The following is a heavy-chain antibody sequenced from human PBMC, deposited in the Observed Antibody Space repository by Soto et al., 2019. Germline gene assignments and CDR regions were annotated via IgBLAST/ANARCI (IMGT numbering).Heavy chain of an antibody. D-gene: IGHD1-26*01. Sequence: QVQLVQSGAEVKKPGASVKVSCKASGYTFSNYGISWVRQAPGQGLEWMGWISTYNDNTNYAQKLQGRVTMTTDTATRTAYRELRSLRPDDTAVYYCARGGEWEPRLDWGQGTLVTVSS. CDR3: ARGGEWEPRLD. CDR2: ISTYNDNT. V-gene: IGHV1-18*01. CDR1: GYTFSNYG. J-gene: IGHJ4*02.